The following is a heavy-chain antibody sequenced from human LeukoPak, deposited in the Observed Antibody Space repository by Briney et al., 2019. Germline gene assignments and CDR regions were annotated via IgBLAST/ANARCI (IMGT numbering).Heavy chain of an antibody. CDR1: GFTFSNA. CDR2: ISYDGCNK. D-gene: IGHD6-19*01. Sequence: PGRSLRLSCAASGFTFSNAMHWVRQAPGKGLEWVAVISYDGCNKYYADSVKGRFTISRDNSKNTLYLQMNSLRAEDTAVYYCARVSGWRHFDHWGQGTLVTVSS. J-gene: IGHJ4*02. V-gene: IGHV3-30-3*01. CDR3: ARVSGWRHFDH.